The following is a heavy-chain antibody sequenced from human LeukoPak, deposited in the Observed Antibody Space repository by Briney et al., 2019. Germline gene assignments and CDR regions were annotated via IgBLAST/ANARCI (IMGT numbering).Heavy chain of an antibody. V-gene: IGHV4-34*01. Sequence: PSETLSLTCAVYGGSFSGYYWSWIRQPPGKGLEWIGEINHSGSTNYNPSLKSRVTISVDTSKNQFSLKLSSVTAADTAVYYCARLRAAAGTYYYYMDVWGKGTTVTISS. CDR1: GGSFSGYY. CDR2: INHSGST. D-gene: IGHD6-13*01. J-gene: IGHJ6*03. CDR3: ARLRAAAGTYYYYMDV.